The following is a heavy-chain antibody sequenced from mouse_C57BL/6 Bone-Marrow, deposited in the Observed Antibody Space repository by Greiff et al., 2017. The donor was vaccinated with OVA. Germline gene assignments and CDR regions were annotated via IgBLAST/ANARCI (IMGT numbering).Heavy chain of an antibody. J-gene: IGHJ2*01. CDR3: ARRTGDFDY. CDR1: GFTFSSYG. V-gene: IGHV5-6*02. D-gene: IGHD4-1*01. Sequence: EVKLLESGGDLVKPGGSLKLSCADSGFTFSSYGMSWVRQTPDKRLEWVATISSGGSYTYYPDSVKGRFTISRDNAKNTLYLQMSSLKSEDTAMYYCARRTGDFDYWGQGTTLTVSS. CDR2: ISSGGSYT.